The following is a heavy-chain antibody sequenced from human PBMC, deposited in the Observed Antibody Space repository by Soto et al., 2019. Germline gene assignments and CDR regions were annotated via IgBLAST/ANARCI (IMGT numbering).Heavy chain of an antibody. CDR2: TSHSGST. Sequence: SETLFLTCIVSGGYVSSGGFSWNWLRKPPGKGLEWIGYTSHSGSTYYNPSLKSRVTISVDRSKNQFSLKLSSVTAADTAVYYCARAGGLGAVAVDYWGQGTLVTVSS. CDR1: GGYVSSGGFS. CDR3: ARAGGLGAVAVDY. J-gene: IGHJ4*02. V-gene: IGHV4-30-2*01. D-gene: IGHD6-19*01.